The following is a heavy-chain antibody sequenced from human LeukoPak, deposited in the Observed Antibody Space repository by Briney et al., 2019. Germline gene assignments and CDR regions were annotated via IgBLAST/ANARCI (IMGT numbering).Heavy chain of an antibody. CDR2: IYTSGST. Sequence: SETLSLTCTVSGGSISSYYWSWIRQPAGKGLEWIGRIYTSGSTNYNPSLKSRVTMSVDTSKNQFSLKLSSVTAADTAVYYCARSPCDSSGYSSVLFDYWGQGTLVTVSS. CDR1: GGSISSYY. CDR3: ARSPCDSSGYSSVLFDY. D-gene: IGHD3-22*01. J-gene: IGHJ4*02. V-gene: IGHV4-4*07.